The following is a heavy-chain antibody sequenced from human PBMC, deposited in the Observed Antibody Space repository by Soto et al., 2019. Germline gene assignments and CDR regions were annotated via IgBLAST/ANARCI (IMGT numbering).Heavy chain of an antibody. CDR1: GFTFGDYA. D-gene: IGHD6-13*01. CDR3: AKDISWNYEGMDV. Sequence: EVQLVESGGGLVQPGRSLRLSCAASGFTFGDYAMHWVRQAPGKGLEWVSGINWNSGTMGYADSVKGRFTISRDNAKNSLYVQMNSLRAEDTALYYCAKDISWNYEGMDVWGQGTTVTVSS. V-gene: IGHV3-9*01. CDR2: INWNSGTM. J-gene: IGHJ6*02.